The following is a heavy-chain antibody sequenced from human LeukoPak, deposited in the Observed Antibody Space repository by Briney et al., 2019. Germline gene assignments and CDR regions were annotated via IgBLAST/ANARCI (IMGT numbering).Heavy chain of an antibody. J-gene: IGHJ4*02. Sequence: PGGSLRLSCAASGFTLSSYDMHWVRQAPGKGLEWVAFLRYDGSAQFYADSVKGRFTVSRDNSKNTLFLQMNNLRRGDTAVYYCTRGVWFAKLGDYWGQGTLVTVSS. D-gene: IGHD3-10*01. CDR3: TRGVWFAKLGDY. CDR1: GFTLSSYD. CDR2: LRYDGSAQ. V-gene: IGHV3-30*02.